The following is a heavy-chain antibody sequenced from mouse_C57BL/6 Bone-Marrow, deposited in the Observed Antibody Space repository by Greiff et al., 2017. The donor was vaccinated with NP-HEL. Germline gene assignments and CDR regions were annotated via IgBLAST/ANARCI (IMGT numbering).Heavy chain of an antibody. CDR1: GFTFSSYG. CDR3: ASPYDYDVAWFAY. Sequence: EVHRVESGGDLVKPGGSLKLSCAASGFTFSSYGLSWVRQTPDKRLEWVATISSGGSYTYYPDSVKGRFTISRDNAKNTLYLQMSSLKSDDTAMYYCASPYDYDVAWFAYWGQGTLVTVSA. CDR2: ISSGGSYT. V-gene: IGHV5-6*01. D-gene: IGHD2-4*01. J-gene: IGHJ3*01.